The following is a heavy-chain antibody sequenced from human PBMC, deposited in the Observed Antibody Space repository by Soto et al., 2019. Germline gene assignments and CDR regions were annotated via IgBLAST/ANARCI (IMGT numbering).Heavy chain of an antibody. CDR3: TRFGYSSGWYLDY. Sequence: PGGSLRLSCAASGFTFSDHYMDWVRQAPGKGLEWVGRSRNKANSYTTEYAASVKGRFTISRDDSKNSLYLQMNSLKTEDTAVYYCTRFGYSSGWYLDYWGQGTLVTVPQ. D-gene: IGHD6-19*01. CDR1: GFTFSDHY. CDR2: SRNKANSYTT. V-gene: IGHV3-72*01. J-gene: IGHJ4*02.